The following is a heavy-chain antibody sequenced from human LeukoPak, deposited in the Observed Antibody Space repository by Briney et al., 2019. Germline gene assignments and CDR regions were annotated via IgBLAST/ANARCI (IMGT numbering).Heavy chain of an antibody. Sequence: GGSLRLSCAASGLTFSSCAMSWVRQAPGKGPEWVSVISASGASTYYADSVRGRFTISRDNSKNTLYLQMSSLRAEDTAVYYCAKRASDWYYFDYWGQGNLVTVSS. V-gene: IGHV3-23*01. CDR2: ISASGAST. J-gene: IGHJ4*02. CDR3: AKRASDWYYFDY. CDR1: GLTFSSCA. D-gene: IGHD3-9*01.